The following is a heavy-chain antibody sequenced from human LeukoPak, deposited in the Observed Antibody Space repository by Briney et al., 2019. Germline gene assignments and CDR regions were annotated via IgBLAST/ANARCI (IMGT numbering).Heavy chain of an antibody. CDR3: ARASYYYDSSGYSPAVY. J-gene: IGHJ4*02. CDR2: ISAYNGNT. D-gene: IGHD3-22*01. V-gene: IGHV1-18*01. Sequence: VKVSCKASGYTFTSYGISWVRQAPGQGLEWMGWISAYNGNTNYAQKLQGRVTMTTDTSTSTAYMELRSLRSDDTAVYYCARASYYYDSSGYSPAVYWGQGTLVTVSS. CDR1: GYTFTSYG.